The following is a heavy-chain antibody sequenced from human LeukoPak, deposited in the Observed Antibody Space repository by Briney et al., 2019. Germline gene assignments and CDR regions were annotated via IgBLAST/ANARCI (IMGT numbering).Heavy chain of an antibody. Sequence: SETLSLTCAVYGGSFSGYYWSWIRQPPGKGLEWIGEINHSGSTNYNPSLKSRVTISVDTSKNQFSLKLSSVTAADTAVYYCARGHDVAPPWFDPWGQGTLVTVSS. CDR2: INHSGST. V-gene: IGHV4-34*01. J-gene: IGHJ5*02. CDR3: ARGHDVAPPWFDP. CDR1: GGSFSGYY. D-gene: IGHD5-12*01.